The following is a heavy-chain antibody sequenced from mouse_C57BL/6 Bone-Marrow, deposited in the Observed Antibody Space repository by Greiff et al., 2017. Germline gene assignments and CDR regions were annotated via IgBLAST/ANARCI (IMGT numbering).Heavy chain of an antibody. Sequence: VQLQQSGPKLVKPGASVKIPCKASGYTFTDYNMDWVKQSHGKSLEWIGDINPNNGGTIYNQKFKGKATLTVDKSSSTAYMELRSLTSEDTAVYYCTTKGYDGGWYFGVWGTGTTVTVSS. CDR1: GYTFTDYN. J-gene: IGHJ1*03. CDR2: INPNNGGT. CDR3: TTKGYDGGWYFGV. D-gene: IGHD2-2*01. V-gene: IGHV1-18*01.